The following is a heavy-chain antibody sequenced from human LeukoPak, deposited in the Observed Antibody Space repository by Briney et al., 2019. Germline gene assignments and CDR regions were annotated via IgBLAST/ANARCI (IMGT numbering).Heavy chain of an antibody. D-gene: IGHD4-17*01. Sequence: PGGSLRLSCAASGFTVSSNYMSWVRQAQGKGLEWVSAIRGSGGSTHYADSVKGRFTISRDNSKNTLYLQMNSLRAEDTAVYYCAKDRHYMTTVTTGVFDYWGQGTLVTVSS. J-gene: IGHJ4*02. CDR1: GFTVSSNY. CDR3: AKDRHYMTTVTTGVFDY. CDR2: IRGSGGST. V-gene: IGHV3-23*01.